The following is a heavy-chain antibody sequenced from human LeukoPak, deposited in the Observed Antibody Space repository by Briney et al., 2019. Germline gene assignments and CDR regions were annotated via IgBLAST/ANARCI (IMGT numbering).Heavy chain of an antibody. CDR3: ARVWYDILTGYVDY. Sequence: PGGSLRLSCAASGFIVSSNYMSWVRQAPGKGLEWVSVIYSGGSTYYADSVKGRFTISRDNSKNTLYLQMNSLRAEDTAVYYCARVWYDILTGYVDYWGQGTLVTVSS. V-gene: IGHV3-53*01. CDR1: GFIVSSNY. J-gene: IGHJ4*02. D-gene: IGHD3-9*01. CDR2: IYSGGST.